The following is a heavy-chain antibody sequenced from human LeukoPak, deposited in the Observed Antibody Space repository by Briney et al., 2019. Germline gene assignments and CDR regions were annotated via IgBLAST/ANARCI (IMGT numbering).Heavy chain of an antibody. D-gene: IGHD3-10*01. CDR1: GGSISSGGYY. V-gene: IGHV4-30-2*01. J-gene: IGHJ4*02. Sequence: SQTLSLTCTVSGGSISSGGYYWSWIRQPPGKGLEWIGYIYHSGSTYYNPSLKSRVTISVDTSKNQFSLKLSSVTAADTAVYYCVSYYYGSGSYYFDYWGQGTLVTVSS. CDR3: VSYYYGSGSYYFDY. CDR2: IYHSGST.